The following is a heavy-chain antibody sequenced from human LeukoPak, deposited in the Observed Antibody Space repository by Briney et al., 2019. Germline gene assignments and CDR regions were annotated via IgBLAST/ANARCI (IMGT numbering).Heavy chain of an antibody. CDR2: ISGSGGST. CDR1: GFTFSTSW. D-gene: IGHD3-10*01. J-gene: IGHJ4*02. Sequence: PGGSLRLSCAASGFTFSTSWMYWVRQAPGKGLEWVSAISGSGGSTYYADSVKGRFTISRDNSKNTLYLQMNSLRAEDTAVYYCAKDVYYYGSGRANDYWGQGTLVTVSS. CDR3: AKDVYYYGSGRANDY. V-gene: IGHV3-23*01.